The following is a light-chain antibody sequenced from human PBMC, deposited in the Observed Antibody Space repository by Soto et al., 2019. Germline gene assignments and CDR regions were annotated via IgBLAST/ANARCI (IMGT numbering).Light chain of an antibody. Sequence: QSVLTQPASVSGSPGQSIAISCTGTNSDVGGYNYVSWYQHHPGKAPTLIIYEVSNRPSGVSNRFSGSKSGNTASLTISGLQAEDEADYYCNSYTTSTTWVFGGGTKLTVL. CDR3: NSYTTSTTWV. CDR2: EVS. CDR1: NSDVGGYNY. J-gene: IGLJ3*02. V-gene: IGLV2-14*01.